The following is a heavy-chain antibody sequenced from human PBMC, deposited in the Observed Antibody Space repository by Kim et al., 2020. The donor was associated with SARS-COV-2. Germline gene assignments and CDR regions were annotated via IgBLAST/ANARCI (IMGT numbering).Heavy chain of an antibody. CDR2: ISGSGGST. V-gene: IGHV3-23*01. CDR3: AKDSTVWSGRTYFDY. J-gene: IGHJ4*02. Sequence: GGSLRLSCAASGFTFSSYAMSWVRQAPGKGLEWVSAISGSGGSTYYADSVKGRFTISRDNSKNTLYLQMNSLRAEDTAVYYCAKDSTVWSGRTYFDYWGQGTLVTVSS. D-gene: IGHD3-3*01. CDR1: GFTFSSYA.